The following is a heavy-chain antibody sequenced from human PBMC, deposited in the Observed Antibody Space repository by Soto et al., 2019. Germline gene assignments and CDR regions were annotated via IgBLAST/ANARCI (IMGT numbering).Heavy chain of an antibody. D-gene: IGHD5-18*01. J-gene: IGHJ4*02. Sequence: QVQLVESGGGVVQPGGSLRLSCAASGFTITYYGMHWVRQAPGKGLEWVAALSSDGISEHYADSVKGRFSVSRANIKNSMFLQISSLKGEDTAVYFCARNFAPQGQYNFDYWGQGTLVTVSS. V-gene: IGHV3-33*01. CDR1: GFTITYYG. CDR2: LSSDGISE. CDR3: ARNFAPQGQYNFDY.